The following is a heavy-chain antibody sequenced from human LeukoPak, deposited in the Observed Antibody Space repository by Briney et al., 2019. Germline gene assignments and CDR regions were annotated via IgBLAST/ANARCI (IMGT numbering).Heavy chain of an antibody. J-gene: IGHJ1*01. V-gene: IGHV1-2*02. CDR1: GYTFTGYY. CDR3: SRDTRAADAEYFQH. CDR2: INPHSGGT. D-gene: IGHD2-15*01. Sequence: GASVKVSCKASGYTFTGYYIHWVRQAPGQGLEWMGWINPHSGGTNYAQKFQGGVTMTRDTSITTAYMELSSLRSEDTAVYYCSRDTRAADAEYFQHWGQGTLVIVSS.